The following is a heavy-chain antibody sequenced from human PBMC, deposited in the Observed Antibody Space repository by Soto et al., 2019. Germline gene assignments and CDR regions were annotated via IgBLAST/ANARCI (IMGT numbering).Heavy chain of an antibody. D-gene: IGHD6-19*01. J-gene: IGHJ4*02. V-gene: IGHV6-1*01. Sequence: SQTLSLTCAISGDSVSSNIAAWNCIRQSPSRGLEWLGRTYYRSKWYNDYAVSVKSRITINPDTSKNQFSLQLNSVTPEDMAVYYCAREFIAVAGPFDYWGQGTLVTV. CDR2: TYYRSKWYN. CDR1: GDSVSSNIAA. CDR3: AREFIAVAGPFDY.